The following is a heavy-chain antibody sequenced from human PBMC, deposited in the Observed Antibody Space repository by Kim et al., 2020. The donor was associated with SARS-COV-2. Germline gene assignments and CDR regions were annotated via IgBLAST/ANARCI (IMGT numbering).Heavy chain of an antibody. J-gene: IGHJ3*02. D-gene: IGHD1-26*01. Sequence: AQKFQSRVTRTADESTSTAYMELSSLRSEDTAVYYCARDVVGATLLAFDIWGQGTMVTVSS. CDR3: ARDVVGATLLAFDI. V-gene: IGHV1-69*01.